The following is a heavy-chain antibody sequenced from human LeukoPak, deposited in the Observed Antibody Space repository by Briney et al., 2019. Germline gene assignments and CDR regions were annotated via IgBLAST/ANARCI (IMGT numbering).Heavy chain of an antibody. CDR2: ISGSGGNT. CDR1: GFTFSSYG. V-gene: IGHV3-23*01. CDR3: AKVVSGYHFDY. Sequence: GGSLRLSCAASGFTFSSYGMSWVRRAPGKGPEWVSGISGSGGNTYYADSVKGRFAISRDNSQNTLYLQMNTLRAEDTAVYYCAKVVSGYHFDYWGQGTLVTVSS. J-gene: IGHJ4*02. D-gene: IGHD5-12*01.